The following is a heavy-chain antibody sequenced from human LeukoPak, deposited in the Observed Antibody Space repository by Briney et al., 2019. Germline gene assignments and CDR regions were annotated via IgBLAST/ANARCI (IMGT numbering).Heavy chain of an antibody. D-gene: IGHD3-9*01. CDR2: ISSSSNTI. CDR1: GFTFSAYS. V-gene: IGHV3-48*02. Sequence: GGSLRLSCAASGFTFSAYSMNWVRQAPGKGLEWVSYISSSSNTIYYADSVKGRFTISRDNAKNSLYLQMNSLRDEDTAVYYCARWFNFDCPPFDYLGQGTLVTVSS. J-gene: IGHJ4*02. CDR3: ARWFNFDCPPFDY.